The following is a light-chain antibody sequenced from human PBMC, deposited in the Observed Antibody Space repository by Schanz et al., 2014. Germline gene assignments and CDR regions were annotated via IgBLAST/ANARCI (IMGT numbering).Light chain of an antibody. J-gene: IGLJ3*02. CDR1: SSYVGNYDL. CDR2: DVS. CDR3: CSYAGSSTWV. Sequence: QSALTQPASVSGSPGQSITISCTGTSSYVGNYDLVSWYQQQPGKVPKLMIYDVSSRPSGVSNRFSGSKSGNTASLAISGLQAEDEADYYCCSYAGSSTWVFGGGTKLTVL. V-gene: IGLV2-23*02.